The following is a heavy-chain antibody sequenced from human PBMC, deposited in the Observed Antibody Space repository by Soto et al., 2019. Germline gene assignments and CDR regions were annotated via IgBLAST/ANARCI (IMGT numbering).Heavy chain of an antibody. CDR1: GFTFSNYG. V-gene: IGHV3-30*18. D-gene: IGHD2-2*01. CDR3: AKDTCSSTSCYLDGMDV. Sequence: GGSLRLSCAASGFTFSNYGMHWVRQAPGKGLEWVAVISYDGSNKYYADSVKGRFTISRDNSKNTLYLQMNSLRAEDTAVYYCAKDTCSSTSCYLDGMDVWGQGTTVTVSS. CDR2: ISYDGSNK. J-gene: IGHJ6*02.